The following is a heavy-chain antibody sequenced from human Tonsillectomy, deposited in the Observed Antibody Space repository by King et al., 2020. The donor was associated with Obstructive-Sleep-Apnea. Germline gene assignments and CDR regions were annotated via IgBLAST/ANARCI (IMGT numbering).Heavy chain of an antibody. Sequence: QLQESGSGLVKPSQTLSLTCAVSGDSINSGGYSWSWIRQPPGKGLEWIGYIYPSGSTSYNPSLKSRVAIAADRSKNQFSLKLISVTAADTAVYYCARAYDHSGHQFDSWGQGTLVTVSS. V-gene: IGHV4-30-2*01. CDR1: GDSINSGGYS. CDR2: IYPSGST. J-gene: IGHJ4*02. D-gene: IGHD3-22*01. CDR3: ARAYDHSGHQFDS.